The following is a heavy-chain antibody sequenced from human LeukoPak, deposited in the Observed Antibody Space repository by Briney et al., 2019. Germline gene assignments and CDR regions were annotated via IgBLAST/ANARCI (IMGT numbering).Heavy chain of an antibody. V-gene: IGHV3-23*01. J-gene: IGHJ3*02. D-gene: IGHD3-22*01. CDR3: ARDFFPDSGGLAACAI. CDR1: GFTFSSYA. Sequence: GGSLRLSCAASGFTFSSYAMNWVRQAPEKGLEWVSAISYTGGTTYYADSVKGRFTISRDDSKNTLHLQMNSLRADDTAVYYCARDFFPDSGGLAACAIWGQRTMVTVSS. CDR2: ISYTGGTT.